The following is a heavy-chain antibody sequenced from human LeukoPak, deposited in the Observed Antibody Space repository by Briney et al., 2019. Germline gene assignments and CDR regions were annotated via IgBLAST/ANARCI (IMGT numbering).Heavy chain of an antibody. J-gene: IGHJ5*02. V-gene: IGHV3-7*03. CDR2: IKQDGSEK. CDR3: ARDFWQQGDDA. Sequence: GGSLRLSCAASGFTFSSYWMSWVRQAPGKGLEWVANIKQDGSEKYYVDSVKGRFTISRDNAKNSLYLQMDSLRAEDTAVYYCARDFWQQGDDAWGQGTLVTVSA. CDR1: GFTFSSYW. D-gene: IGHD3-3*01.